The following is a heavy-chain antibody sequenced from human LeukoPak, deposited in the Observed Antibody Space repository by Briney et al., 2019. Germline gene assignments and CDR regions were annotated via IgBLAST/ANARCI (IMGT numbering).Heavy chain of an antibody. Sequence: SETLSLTRSVSGGSISSYYWSWIRQPPGKGLEWFGYIYYSGSTNYNPSLKSRVTISVDTSKNQFSVKLSSVTATDTAVYYCARLYYYDSSGYYYYYGMDVWGQGTTVTVSS. CDR1: GGSISSYY. CDR3: ARLYYYDSSGYYYYYGMDV. CDR2: IYYSGST. D-gene: IGHD3-22*01. J-gene: IGHJ6*02. V-gene: IGHV4-59*08.